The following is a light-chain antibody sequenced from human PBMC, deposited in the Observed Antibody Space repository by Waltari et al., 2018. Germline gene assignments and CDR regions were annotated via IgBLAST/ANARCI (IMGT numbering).Light chain of an antibody. Sequence: QSFLYKSNDKNYLAWYQQKPGQPPKLLIYWASTRESGVPDRFSGSGSGTDFTLTISSLQAEDVAVYYCQQYYRSRTFGQGTKVEIK. V-gene: IGKV4-1*01. CDR2: WAS. J-gene: IGKJ1*01. CDR1: QSFLYKSNDKNY. CDR3: QQYYRSRT.